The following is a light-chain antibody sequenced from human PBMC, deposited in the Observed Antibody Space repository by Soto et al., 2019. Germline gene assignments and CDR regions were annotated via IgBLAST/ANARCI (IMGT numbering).Light chain of an antibody. CDR3: SSFAGTKTV. J-gene: IGLJ1*01. Sequence: QSALTQHPSASGSPGQSVTISCTGASSDVGGYKYVSWYQHHPGKAPKLLIFEVSKRPSGVPDRFSGSKSGNTASLTVSGLQPEDEADYYCSSFAGTKTVFGTGTKVTVL. CDR1: SSDVGGYKY. CDR2: EVS. V-gene: IGLV2-8*01.